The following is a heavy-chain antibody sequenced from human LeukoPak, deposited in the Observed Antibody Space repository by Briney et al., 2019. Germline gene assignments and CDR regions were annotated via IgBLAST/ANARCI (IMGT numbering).Heavy chain of an antibody. Sequence: XLEWIGRIYTNGPPSYNPSLTSRVTMSVDTSMNQFSLRLSSVTAADTAVYYCARDSSVRSYDYWGQGTLVTVSS. CDR2: IYTNGPP. CDR3: ARDSSVRSYDY. D-gene: IGHD6-19*01. J-gene: IGHJ4*02. V-gene: IGHV4-4*07.